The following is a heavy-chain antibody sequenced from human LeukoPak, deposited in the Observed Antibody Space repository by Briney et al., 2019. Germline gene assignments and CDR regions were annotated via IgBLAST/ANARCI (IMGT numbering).Heavy chain of an antibody. CDR1: GFTFSNYA. CDR2: ISGSGGST. V-gene: IGHV3-23*01. Sequence: GGSLRLSCAASGFTFSNYAFSWVRQAPGQGLEWVSAISGSGGSTYYADSVKGRFTISRDNSKNTLYLQMNSLRAEDTAVYYCAPWGGDYDSSGYSPANKYFQHWGQGTLVTVSS. J-gene: IGHJ1*01. D-gene: IGHD3-22*01. CDR3: APWGGDYDSSGYSPANKYFQH.